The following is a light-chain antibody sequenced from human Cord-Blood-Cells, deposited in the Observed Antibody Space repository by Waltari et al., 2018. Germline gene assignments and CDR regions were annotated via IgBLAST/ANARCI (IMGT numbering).Light chain of an antibody. CDR2: GAS. J-gene: IGKJ1*01. CDR3: QQYNNTWT. CDR1: QSVSSN. Sequence: IVMTQSPATLSVSPGERATLSCRASQSVSSNLAWYQQKPGQAPRLLIYGASTRATGIPARFSGSGSGTEFTLTISSLQSEDFAVYYCQQYNNTWTFGQGTKVEIK. V-gene: IGKV3-15*01.